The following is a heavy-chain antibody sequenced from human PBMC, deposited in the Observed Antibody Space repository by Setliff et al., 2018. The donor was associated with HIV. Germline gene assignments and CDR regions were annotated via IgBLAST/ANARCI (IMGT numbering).Heavy chain of an antibody. CDR1: GGTFSSYA. CDR3: ARAIPHDYTFWSGSTRFDP. V-gene: IGHV1-69*10. J-gene: IGHJ5*02. Sequence: SVKVSCKPSGGTFSSYAITWVRQAPGQGLEWMGGIIPILGVADYAQKFQGRVTITADKSTTTSYMELSRLRSEDTAVYYCARAIPHDYTFWSGSTRFDPWGQGTLVTVSS. D-gene: IGHD3-3*01. CDR2: IIPILGVA.